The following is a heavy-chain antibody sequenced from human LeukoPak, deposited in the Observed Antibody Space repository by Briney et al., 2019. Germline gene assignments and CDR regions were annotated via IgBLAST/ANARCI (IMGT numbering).Heavy chain of an antibody. Sequence: GSSLRLSCVASEFTFSHYGMHWVRQAPGKGREWVAFVWFDGSNEYYADSVKGRFTISRDNSKNTVYLQMNSLRVEDTAVYYCAKDRGTMLLFMDVWGKGTTVTVSS. D-gene: IGHD3-10*01. J-gene: IGHJ6*03. CDR2: VWFDGSNE. CDR1: EFTFSHYG. CDR3: AKDRGTMLLFMDV. V-gene: IGHV3-33*06.